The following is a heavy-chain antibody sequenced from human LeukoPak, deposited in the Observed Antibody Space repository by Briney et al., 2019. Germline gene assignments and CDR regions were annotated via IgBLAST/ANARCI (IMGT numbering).Heavy chain of an antibody. Sequence: PSETLSLTCTVSGGSISSSSYYWGWIRRPPGKGLEWIGSIYYSGSTYYNPSLKSRVTISVDTSKNQFSLKLSSVTAADTAVYYCARGWANYDFWSGYSAGAFDIWGQGTMVTVSS. CDR2: IYYSGST. D-gene: IGHD3-3*01. V-gene: IGHV4-39*07. CDR3: ARGWANYDFWSGYSAGAFDI. J-gene: IGHJ3*02. CDR1: GGSISSSSYY.